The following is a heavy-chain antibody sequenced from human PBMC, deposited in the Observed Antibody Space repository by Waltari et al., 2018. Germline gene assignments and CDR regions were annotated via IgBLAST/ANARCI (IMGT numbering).Heavy chain of an antibody. D-gene: IGHD1-26*01. CDR2: VVADGGNK. J-gene: IGHJ5*02. CDR3: AIDDSGGGYGA. CDR1: GFSFSSFS. V-gene: IGHV3-30*01. Sequence: QVHLVESGGGVVQPGRSLSLSCAASGFSFSSFSMHWVRTAPGKGLEGVAIVVADGGNKYYADNVKGRCTTSRDNSKNTVYLQMNSLGAEDTALYDGAIDDSGGGYGAWGQGTLVTVSS.